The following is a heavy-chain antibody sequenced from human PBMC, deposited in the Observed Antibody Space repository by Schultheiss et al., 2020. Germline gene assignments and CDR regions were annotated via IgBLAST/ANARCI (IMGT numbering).Heavy chain of an antibody. Sequence: GGSLRLSCAASGFTFSSYSMNWVRQAPGKGLEWVSSISSSSSYTYYADSVKGRFSISRDNAKNSLYLQMNSLRAKDTAVYYCARDITLSFGEVLYYYYGMDVWGQGTTVTVSS. J-gene: IGHJ6*02. CDR1: GFTFSSYS. V-gene: IGHV3-21*04. CDR3: ARDITLSFGEVLYYYYGMDV. CDR2: ISSSSSYT. D-gene: IGHD3-10*01.